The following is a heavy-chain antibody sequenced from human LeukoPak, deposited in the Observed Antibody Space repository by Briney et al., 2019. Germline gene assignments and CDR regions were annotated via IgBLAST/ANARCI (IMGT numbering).Heavy chain of an antibody. V-gene: IGHV3-15*01. CDR1: GFTFSNAW. CDR3: TTDGLQWSGYYGKYYFDY. D-gene: IGHD3-3*01. J-gene: IGHJ4*02. CDR2: IKSKTDGGTT. Sequence: GGSLRLSCAASGFTFSNAWMSWVRQAPGKGLEWVGRIKSKTDGGTTDYAAPVKGRFTISRDDSKNTLYLQMNSLKTEDTAVYYCTTDGLQWSGYYGKYYFDYWGQGTLVTVSS.